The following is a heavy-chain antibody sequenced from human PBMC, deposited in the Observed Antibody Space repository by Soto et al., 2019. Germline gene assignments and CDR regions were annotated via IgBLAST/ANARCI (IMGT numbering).Heavy chain of an antibody. CDR1: GFPLSNYL. J-gene: IGHJ4*02. D-gene: IGHD1-26*01. V-gene: IGHV3-74*01. CDR3: TRVISGSSGLFDY. CDR2: ISPDGSTI. Sequence: PGGSLTLSWGCSGFPLSNYLVHWFRQAPGKVRVWVSRISPDGSTINYADCVKGRFIISRDNAKNTLYLQMDSLRAEDTALYYCTRVISGSSGLFDYWGKGDLVTVS.